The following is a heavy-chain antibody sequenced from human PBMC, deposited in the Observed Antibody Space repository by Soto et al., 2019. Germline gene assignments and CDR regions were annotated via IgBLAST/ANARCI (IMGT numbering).Heavy chain of an antibody. CDR3: ARHYFDFWSDYPPMDV. CDR1: GYSFTSYW. V-gene: IGHV5-10-1*01. D-gene: IGHD3-3*01. J-gene: IGHJ6*02. Sequence: GESLKISCKGSGYSFTSYWISWVRQMPGKGLEWMGRIDPSDSYTNYSPSFQGHVTISADKSISTAYLQWSTLKASDTAMYYCARHYFDFWSDYPPMDVWGQGTTVTVAS. CDR2: IDPSDSYT.